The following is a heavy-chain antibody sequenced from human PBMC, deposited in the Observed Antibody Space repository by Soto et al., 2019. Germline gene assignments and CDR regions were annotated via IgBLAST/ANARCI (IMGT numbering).Heavy chain of an antibody. CDR1: GGSILDSTYY. J-gene: IGHJ5*02. CDR2: IFYSGGT. CDR3: ARKAGGYYYGCFDP. D-gene: IGHD3-22*01. V-gene: IGHV4-39*01. Sequence: SETLSLTCTVSGGSILDSTYYWAWIRQSPGKGLEWIGTIFYSGGTFYTPSLKSRVTMSVDTSNNQFSLKLSSVTAAETAVYYWARKAGGYYYGCFDPGGRGPLVPVS.